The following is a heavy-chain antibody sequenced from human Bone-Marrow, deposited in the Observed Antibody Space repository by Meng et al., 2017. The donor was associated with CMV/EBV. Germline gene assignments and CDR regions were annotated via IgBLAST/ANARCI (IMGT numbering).Heavy chain of an antibody. CDR3: AKDRSSSSFFDY. Sequence: GGSLRLSCAASGFTFSNSDIHWVRQAPGKGLDWVAFIRYDGSDKYYADSVKGRFTISRDSSKNTLYLQMNSLRDDDTAVYYCAKDRSSSSFFDYWGQGALVTVSS. CDR1: GFTFSNSD. CDR2: IRYDGSDK. D-gene: IGHD6-6*01. V-gene: IGHV3-30*02. J-gene: IGHJ4*02.